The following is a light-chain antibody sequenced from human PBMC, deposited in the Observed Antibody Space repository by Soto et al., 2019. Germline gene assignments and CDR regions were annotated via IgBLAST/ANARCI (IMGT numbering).Light chain of an antibody. J-gene: IGLJ1*01. Sequence: QSVLTQPPSVSGAPGQRVTISCTGSSSNIGAGYDVHWYQQLPGTAPKLLIYGNSNRPSGVPDRFSGSKSGTSASQAITGLQAEDEADYYCQYYDSSLSVYYVFGTGTKVTVL. CDR2: GNS. V-gene: IGLV1-40*01. CDR1: SSNIGAGYD. CDR3: QYYDSSLSVYYV.